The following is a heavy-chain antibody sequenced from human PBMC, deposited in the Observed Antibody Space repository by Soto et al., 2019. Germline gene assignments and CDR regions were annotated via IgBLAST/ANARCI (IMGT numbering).Heavy chain of an antibody. D-gene: IGHD3-3*01. CDR1: GYPVTAYY. Sequence: QLHLVQSGAVVKKPGASVTVSCSASGYPVTAYYMHWVRQAPGRGLEWMGGINPATGAAKYTQTFQGRVTMTGDTSTSTVFMELSGLTSGDTAVFYCARGGGVGVAGSAAFDMWGQGTLVTVSS. J-gene: IGHJ3*02. V-gene: IGHV1-2*02. CDR2: INPATGAA. CDR3: ARGGGVGVAGSAAFDM.